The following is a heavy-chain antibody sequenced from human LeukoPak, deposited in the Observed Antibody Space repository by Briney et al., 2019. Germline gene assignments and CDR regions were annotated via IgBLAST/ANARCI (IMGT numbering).Heavy chain of an antibody. CDR1: GFIFTDYW. J-gene: IGHJ4*02. CDR3: ARFYFPEEHDRAWYEAH. Sequence: GGSLRRSCAASGFIFTDYWMHWVRQATGKELVWVARIRGDGRATTYADSVKGRFTISRDNAMNTVFLQMKSLRADDTGTYYCARFYFPEEHDRAWYEAHWGQGVLVTVS. CDR2: IRGDGRAT. D-gene: IGHD6-19*01. V-gene: IGHV3-74*03.